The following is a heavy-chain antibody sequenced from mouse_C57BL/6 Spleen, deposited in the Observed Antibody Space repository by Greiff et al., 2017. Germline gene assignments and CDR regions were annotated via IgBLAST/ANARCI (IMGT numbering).Heavy chain of an antibody. Sequence: VQLQQSGPELVKPGASVKISCKASGYTFTDYYMNWVKQSPGKSLEWIGDINPNNGGTSYNQKFKGKATLTVDKSSSTAYMELRSLTSEDSAVYYCARSYDYDGGCAMDYWGQGTSVTVSS. J-gene: IGHJ4*01. CDR1: GYTFTDYY. D-gene: IGHD2-4*01. CDR2: INPNNGGT. V-gene: IGHV1-26*01. CDR3: ARSYDYDGGCAMDY.